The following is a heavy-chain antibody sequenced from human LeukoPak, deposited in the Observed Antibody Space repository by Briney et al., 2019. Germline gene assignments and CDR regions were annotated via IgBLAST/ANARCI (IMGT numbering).Heavy chain of an antibody. J-gene: IGHJ4*03. CDR1: GFTFSRYA. Sequence: GRSLRLSCAASGFTFSRYAMHWVRQAPGKGLEWVAVISYDGSNKYYADSVKGRFTISRDNSKNTLYLQMNSLRAEDTAVYYCARDGGSYYFDYWGQGTTVTVSS. CDR3: ARDGGSYYFDY. V-gene: IGHV3-30-3*01. D-gene: IGHD1-26*01. CDR2: ISYDGSNK.